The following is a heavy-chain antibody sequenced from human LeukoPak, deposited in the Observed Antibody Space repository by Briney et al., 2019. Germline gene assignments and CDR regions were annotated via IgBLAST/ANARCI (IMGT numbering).Heavy chain of an antibody. CDR3: AKRVSEGNNWYSFDS. CDR1: GFTFSSFA. Sequence: GGSLRLSCAASGFTFSSFAMTWVRQAPGKGLEWVSVITGSGGGTYYADSVKGRFAISRDNSKNTLYLQMNSLRAEDTALFFCAKRVSEGNNWYSFDSWGQGTRVTVSS. D-gene: IGHD6-13*01. V-gene: IGHV3-23*01. J-gene: IGHJ4*02. CDR2: ITGSGGGT.